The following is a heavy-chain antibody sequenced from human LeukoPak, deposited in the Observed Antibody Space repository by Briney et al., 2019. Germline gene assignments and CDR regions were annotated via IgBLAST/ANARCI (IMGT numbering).Heavy chain of an antibody. Sequence: GESLKISCKGSGYSFTTYWIGWVRRPPGKGLEWMGIIYPGDSDTRYSPSFQGQVTISADKSISTAYLQWSSLKASDTAIYYCARHSYYGTGSYFEFWGQGIRVTVSS. J-gene: IGHJ4*02. CDR1: GYSFTTYW. D-gene: IGHD3-10*01. CDR3: ARHSYYGTGSYFEF. CDR2: IYPGDSDT. V-gene: IGHV5-51*01.